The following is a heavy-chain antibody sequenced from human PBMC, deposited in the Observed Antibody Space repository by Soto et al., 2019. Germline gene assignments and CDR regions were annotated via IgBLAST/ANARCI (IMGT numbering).Heavy chain of an antibody. CDR1: GYTFTSYY. V-gene: IGHV1-46*01. CDR2: INPSGGST. Sequence: GASVKVSCKAAGYTFTSYYMHWVRQAPGQGLEWMGIINPSGGSTSYAQKFQGRVTMTRDTSTSTVYMELSSLRSEDTAVYYCARGFWFGELLWDYYYYGMDVWGQGTTVTVSS. J-gene: IGHJ6*02. CDR3: ARGFWFGELLWDYYYYGMDV. D-gene: IGHD3-10*01.